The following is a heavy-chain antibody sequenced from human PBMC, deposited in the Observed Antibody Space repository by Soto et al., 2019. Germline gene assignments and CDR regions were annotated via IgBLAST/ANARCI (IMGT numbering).Heavy chain of an antibody. Sequence: EVQLVESGGGLVQPGRSLRLSCAASGFTFDDYAMHWVRQAPGKGLEWVSGISWNSGSIGYADSVKGRFTISRDNAKNSLYLQMNSLRAEDTALYYCAKDPRLRHPTGQGAFDIWGQGTMVTVSS. CDR1: GFTFDDYA. J-gene: IGHJ3*02. D-gene: IGHD5-12*01. CDR3: AKDPRLRHPTGQGAFDI. V-gene: IGHV3-9*01. CDR2: ISWNSGSI.